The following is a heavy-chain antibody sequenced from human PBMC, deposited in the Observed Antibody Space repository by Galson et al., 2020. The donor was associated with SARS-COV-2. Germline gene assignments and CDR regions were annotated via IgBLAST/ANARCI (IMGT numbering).Heavy chain of an antibody. D-gene: IGHD5-18*01. V-gene: IGHV3-53*01. J-gene: IGHJ4*02. CDR3: AREAPGTAMPTH. Sequence: GGSLRLSCAASGFTVSSNYMSWVRQAPGKGLEWVSVIYSGGSTYYADSVKGRFTISRDNSKNTLYLQMNSLRAEDTAVYYCAREAPGTAMPTHWGQGTLVTVSS. CDR1: GFTVSSNY. CDR2: IYSGGST.